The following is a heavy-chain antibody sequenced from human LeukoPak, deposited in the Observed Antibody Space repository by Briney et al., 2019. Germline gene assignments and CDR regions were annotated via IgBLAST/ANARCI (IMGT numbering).Heavy chain of an antibody. CDR3: ARDKMATNPLTLPY. D-gene: IGHD5-24*01. V-gene: IGHV1-2*02. CDR1: GYTFTGYY. CDR2: INPNSGGT. Sequence: ASVKVSCKASGYTFTGYYMHWVRQAPGQGLEWMGWINPNSGGTEYAQKFQGRVTMTRVTSISTAYMELSRLKSDDTAVYYCARDKMATNPLTLPYWGQGTLITVSS. J-gene: IGHJ4*02.